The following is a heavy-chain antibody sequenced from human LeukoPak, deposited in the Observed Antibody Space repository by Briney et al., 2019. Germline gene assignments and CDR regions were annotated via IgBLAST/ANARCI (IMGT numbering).Heavy chain of an antibody. CDR3: ARDLGYDRTYWFDP. CDR1: GSSISSNVY. Sequence: SETLSLTCTVSGSSISSNVYWGWIRQPPGKVLEWIGSIYHSGTTYDNPSLKSRVTISVDTSKNHFSLKLSSVTAADTAVYYCARDLGYDRTYWFDPWGQGTLVTVSS. D-gene: IGHD5-12*01. V-gene: IGHV4-38-2*02. CDR2: IYHSGTT. J-gene: IGHJ5*02.